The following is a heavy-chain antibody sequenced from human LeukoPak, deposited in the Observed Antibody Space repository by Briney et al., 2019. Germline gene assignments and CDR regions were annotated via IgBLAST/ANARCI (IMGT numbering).Heavy chain of an antibody. CDR3: ARDPYYYDSSGYYD. J-gene: IGHJ4*02. CDR2: ISAYNGNT. CDR1: GGTFSSYA. D-gene: IGHD3-22*01. Sequence: ASVKVSCKASGGTFSSYAISWVRQAPGQGLEWMGWISAYNGNTNYAQKLQGRVNMTTDTSTSTAYMELRSLRSDDTAVYYCARDPYYYDSSGYYDWGQGTLVTVSS. V-gene: IGHV1-18*01.